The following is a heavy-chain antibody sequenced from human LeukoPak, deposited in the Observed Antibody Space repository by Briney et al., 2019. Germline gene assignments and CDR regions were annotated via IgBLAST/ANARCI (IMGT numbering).Heavy chain of an antibody. CDR1: GGSISSGSYY. Sequence: SETLSLTCTVSGGSISSGSYYWSWIRQPPGKGLEWIGSIYYSGSTYYNPSLKSRVTISVDTSKNQFSLKLSSVTAADTAVYYCARVGYSISWYDYYYMDVWGKGTTVTVSS. D-gene: IGHD6-13*01. CDR3: ARVGYSISWYDYYYMDV. V-gene: IGHV4-39*07. CDR2: IYYSGST. J-gene: IGHJ6*03.